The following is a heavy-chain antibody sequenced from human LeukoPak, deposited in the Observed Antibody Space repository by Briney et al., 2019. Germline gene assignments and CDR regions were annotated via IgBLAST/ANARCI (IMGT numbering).Heavy chain of an antibody. D-gene: IGHD2-2*01. CDR1: GFTFSSYA. J-gene: IGHJ4*02. Sequence: GGSLRLSCAASGFTFSSYAMHWVRQAPGKGLEWVAVISYDGSNKYYADSVKGRFTISRDNSKNTLYLQMNSLRAEDTAVYYCARDGPGSYCSSTSCHDGIDYWGQGTLVTVSS. CDR3: ARDGPGSYCSSTSCHDGIDY. V-gene: IGHV3-30-3*01. CDR2: ISYDGSNK.